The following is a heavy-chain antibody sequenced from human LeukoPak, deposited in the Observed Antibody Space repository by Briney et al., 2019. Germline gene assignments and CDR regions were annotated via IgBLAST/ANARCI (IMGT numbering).Heavy chain of an antibody. J-gene: IGHJ3*02. Sequence: PSETLSLTCTVSGGSISSGSYYWNWIRQPAGKGLEWIGRFYTSGSTNYNPSLKSRVTISGATSKNLFSLKLTSVTAADPAVYYCASNNLNRGDAFDIWGQGTMVTVSS. CDR3: ASNNLNRGDAFDI. V-gene: IGHV4-61*02. D-gene: IGHD3-10*01. CDR2: FYTSGST. CDR1: GGSISSGSYY.